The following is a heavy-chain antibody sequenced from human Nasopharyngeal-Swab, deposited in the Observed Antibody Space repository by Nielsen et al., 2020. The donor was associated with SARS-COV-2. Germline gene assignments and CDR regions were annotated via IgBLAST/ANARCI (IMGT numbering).Heavy chain of an antibody. CDR1: GGSISSSSYY. D-gene: IGHD6-19*01. CDR3: ARDGSSGWYFDY. V-gene: IGHV4-39*02. J-gene: IGHJ4*02. CDR2: IYYSGST. Sequence: SETLSLTCTVSGGSISSSSYYWGWIRQPPGKELEWIGSIYYSGSTYYNPSLKSRVTISVDTSKNQFSLKLSSVTAADTAVYYCARDGSSGWYFDYWGQGTLVTVSS.